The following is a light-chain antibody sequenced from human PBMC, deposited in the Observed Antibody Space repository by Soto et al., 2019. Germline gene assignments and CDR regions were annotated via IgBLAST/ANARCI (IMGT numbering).Light chain of an antibody. CDR2: GNS. CDR3: QSYDSSLSAPRNVV. V-gene: IGLV1-40*01. Sequence: QSVLTQPPSVSGAPGQRVTISCTGSSSNIGAGYDVHWYRQLPGTAPKLLIYGNSNRPSGVPDRFSGSKSGTSASLAITGLQAEDEADYYCQSYDSSLSAPRNVVFGGGTKLTVL. CDR1: SSNIGAGYD. J-gene: IGLJ2*01.